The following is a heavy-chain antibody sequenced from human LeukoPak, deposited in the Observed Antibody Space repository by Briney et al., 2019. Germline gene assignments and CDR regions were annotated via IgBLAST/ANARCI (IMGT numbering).Heavy chain of an antibody. CDR3: ARVMAYCGGDCYHAFDI. CDR1: GFTFSSYS. Sequence: PGGSLRLSCAASGFTFSSYSTNWVRQAPGKGLEWVSSISSSSSYIYYADSVKGRFTISRDNAKNSLYLQMNSLRAEDTAVYYCARVMAYCGGDCYHAFDIWGQGTMVTVSS. CDR2: ISSSSSYI. D-gene: IGHD2-21*02. V-gene: IGHV3-21*01. J-gene: IGHJ3*02.